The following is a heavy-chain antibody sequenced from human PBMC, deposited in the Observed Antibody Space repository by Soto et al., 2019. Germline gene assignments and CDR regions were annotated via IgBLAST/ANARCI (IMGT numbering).Heavy chain of an antibody. CDR2: ISSSSSYM. J-gene: IGHJ6*02. D-gene: IGHD5-18*01. CDR1: GLTFSSFS. CDR3: AKEGAVDTAMVTGYYYYYGMDV. V-gene: IGHV3-21*01. Sequence: GGSLRLSCAASGLTFSSFSMTWVRQAPGKGLEWVSSISSSSSYMYYADSLKGRFTISRDNAKNSLYLQMNSLRAEDTAVYYCAKEGAVDTAMVTGYYYYYGMDVWGQGTTVTSP.